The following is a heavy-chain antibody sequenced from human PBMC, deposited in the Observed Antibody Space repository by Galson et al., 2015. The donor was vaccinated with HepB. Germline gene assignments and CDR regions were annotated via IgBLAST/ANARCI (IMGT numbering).Heavy chain of an antibody. CDR3: AKGAPGADS. CDR1: GFTFRDPY. J-gene: IGHJ4*02. V-gene: IGHV3-11*06. Sequence: LRLSCAASGFTFRDPYMSWIRQAPGKGLEWVSYISGSGTDTNYADSVKGRFTISRDNAKNSLYLQMNSLEAEDTALYYCAKGAPGADSWGQGTLVTVSS. CDR2: ISGSGTDT.